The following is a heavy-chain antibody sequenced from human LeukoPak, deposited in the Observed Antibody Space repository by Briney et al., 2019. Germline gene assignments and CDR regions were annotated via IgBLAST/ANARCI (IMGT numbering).Heavy chain of an antibody. J-gene: IGHJ4*02. D-gene: IGHD3-22*01. CDR2: IRYDGSNK. V-gene: IGHV3-30*02. CDR1: GFTFSSYG. Sequence: GGSLRLSCAASGFTFSSYGMHWVRQAPGKGLEWVAFIRYDGSNKYYADSVKGRFTISRDNSKNTLYLQMNSLRAEDTAVYYCAREESITMIVVAIKGGFDYWGQGTLVTVSS. CDR3: AREESITMIVVAIKGGFDY.